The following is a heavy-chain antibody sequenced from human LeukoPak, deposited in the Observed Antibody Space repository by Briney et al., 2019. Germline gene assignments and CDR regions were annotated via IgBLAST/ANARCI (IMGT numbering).Heavy chain of an antibody. J-gene: IGHJ4*02. CDR1: GYTFTSYY. Sequence: ASVKVSCKAAGYTFTSYYMHWVRQAPGQGLEWMGIINPSGGSTSYAQKFQGRVTMTRDTSMSTVYMELSSLRSEDTAVYYCARAPRSNVVPAAINFDYWGQGTLVTVSS. D-gene: IGHD2-2*02. CDR2: INPSGGST. CDR3: ARAPRSNVVPAAINFDY. V-gene: IGHV1-46*01.